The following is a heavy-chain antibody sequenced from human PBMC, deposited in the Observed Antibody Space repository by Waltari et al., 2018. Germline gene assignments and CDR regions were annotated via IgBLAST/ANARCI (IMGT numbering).Heavy chain of an antibody. D-gene: IGHD1-26*01. CDR1: GFTFSSFS. CDR2: IRTSSTII. CDR3: VRDGGSYDPPDY. J-gene: IGHJ4*02. Sequence: EVQLVESGGGLIQPGGSLRLSCTASGFTFSSFSMNWVRQAPGKGLEWVSNIRTSSTIIYYADSVKGRFIISRDNDENSLYLQMNSLRVEDTAVYYRVRDGGSYDPPDYWGQGTLVTVSS. V-gene: IGHV3-48*01.